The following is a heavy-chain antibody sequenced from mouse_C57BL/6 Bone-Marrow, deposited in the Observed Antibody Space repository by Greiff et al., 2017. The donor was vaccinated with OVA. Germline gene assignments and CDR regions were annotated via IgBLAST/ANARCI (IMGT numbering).Heavy chain of an antibody. D-gene: IGHD1-1*01. CDR3: ARSSITTVVATRYFDV. Sequence: LQESGAELMKPGASVKLSCKATGYTFTGYWIEWVKQRPGHGLEWIGEILPGSGSTNYNEKFKGKATFTADTSSNTAYMQLSSLTTEDSAIYYCARSSITTVVATRYFDVWGTGTTVTVSS. V-gene: IGHV1-9*01. CDR2: ILPGSGST. CDR1: GYTFTGYW. J-gene: IGHJ1*03.